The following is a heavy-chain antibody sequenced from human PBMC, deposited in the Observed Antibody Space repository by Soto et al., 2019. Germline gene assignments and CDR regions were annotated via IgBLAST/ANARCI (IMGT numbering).Heavy chain of an antibody. CDR2: INAGNGNT. V-gene: IGHV1-3*01. Sequence: QVQLVQSGAEVKKPGASVKVSCKASGYTFTSYAMHWVRQAPGQRLEWMGWINAGNGNTKYSQKFQGRVTITRDTSASTAYMELSGLRSEDTAVYYCARGNGSGITIFGVVMVDFDYWGQGTLVTVSS. CDR1: GYTFTSYA. D-gene: IGHD3-3*01. J-gene: IGHJ4*02. CDR3: ARGNGSGITIFGVVMVDFDY.